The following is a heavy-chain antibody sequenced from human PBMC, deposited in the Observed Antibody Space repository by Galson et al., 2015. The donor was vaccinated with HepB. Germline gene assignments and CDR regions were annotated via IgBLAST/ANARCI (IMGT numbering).Heavy chain of an antibody. CDR3: AKGYGLFDS. CDR1: GFAFDSHA. CDR2: ITGKGDRT. Sequence: SLRLSCAASGFAFDSHAMSWVRQAPGRGLEWISGITGKGDRTFYAVSVKGRFTVSRDNSKNMLYLQMDSLTAEDTGLYFCAKGYGLFDSWAQGILVTVSS. D-gene: IGHD3-16*01. J-gene: IGHJ5*01. V-gene: IGHV3-23*01.